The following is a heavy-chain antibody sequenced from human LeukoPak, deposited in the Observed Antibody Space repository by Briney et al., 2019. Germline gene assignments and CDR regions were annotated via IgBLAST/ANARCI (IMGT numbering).Heavy chain of an antibody. D-gene: IGHD3-22*01. CDR2: INSDGSWT. V-gene: IGHV3-74*01. Sequence: GGSLRLSCAASGNYWMHWVRQVPGKGLVWVSHINSDGSWTSYADSVKGRFTISRDNSKNTLYLQMNSLRAEDTAVYYCAKSQSYYDSSGPLWGIYWGQGTLVTVSS. CDR1: GNYW. CDR3: AKSQSYYDSSGPLWGIY. J-gene: IGHJ4*02.